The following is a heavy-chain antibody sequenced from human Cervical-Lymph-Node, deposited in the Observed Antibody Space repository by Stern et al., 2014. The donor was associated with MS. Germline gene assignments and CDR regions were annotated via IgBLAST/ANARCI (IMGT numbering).Heavy chain of an antibody. V-gene: IGHV3-21*01. Sequence: EVQLVQSGGGLVKPGGSLRLSCAASGFTFSSYSMNWVRQAPGKGLEWVASISSGGSYIYYADPLKGRFTIARDKAKNSLYLQMNSLRAEDTAVYYCARGRGGNYRYYFDYWGQGTLVTVSS. J-gene: IGHJ4*02. CDR1: GFTFSSYS. CDR3: ARGRGGNYRYYFDY. CDR2: ISSGGSYI. D-gene: IGHD4-23*01.